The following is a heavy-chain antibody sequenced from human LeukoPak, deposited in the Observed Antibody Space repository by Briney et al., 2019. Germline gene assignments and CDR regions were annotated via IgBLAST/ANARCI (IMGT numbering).Heavy chain of an antibody. CDR2: ISYDGSNK. J-gene: IGHJ4*02. Sequence: GRSLRLSCAASGFTFSSYGTHWVRQAPGKGLEWVAGISYDGSNKYYADSVKGRFTISRDDSKNTLYLQMNSLRAEDTAVYYCAKDEDHDYGDYYFDSWGQGTLVTVSS. CDR3: AKDEDHDYGDYYFDS. CDR1: GFTFSSYG. D-gene: IGHD4-17*01. V-gene: IGHV3-30*18.